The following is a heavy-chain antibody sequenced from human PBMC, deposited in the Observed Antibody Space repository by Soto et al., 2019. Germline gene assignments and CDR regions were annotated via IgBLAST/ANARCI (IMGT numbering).Heavy chain of an antibody. V-gene: IGHV4-59*01. CDR3: ARRCGGDCYPSFDY. J-gene: IGHJ4*02. D-gene: IGHD2-21*02. CDR2: IYYSGST. Sequence: PSETLSLTCTVSGGSISSYYWSWIRQPPGKGLEWIGYIYYSGSTNYNPSLKSRVTISVDTSKNQFSLKLSSVTAADTAVYYCARRCGGDCYPSFDYWGQGTLVTVSS. CDR1: GGSISSYY.